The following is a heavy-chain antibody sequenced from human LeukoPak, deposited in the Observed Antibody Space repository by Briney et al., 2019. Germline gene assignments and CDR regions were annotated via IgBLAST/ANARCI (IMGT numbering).Heavy chain of an antibody. CDR2: ISGSGGST. V-gene: IGHV3-23*01. D-gene: IGHD3-10*01. Sequence: GGTLRLSCAASGFTFSSYGMSWFRQAPGKGLEWVSAISGSGGSTYYADSVKGRFTISRDNSKNTLYLQMNSLRAEDTAVYYCAKDGVIYYYGSGSYYPRWFDPWGQGTLVTVSS. CDR3: AKDGVIYYYGSGSYYPRWFDP. J-gene: IGHJ5*02. CDR1: GFTFSSYG.